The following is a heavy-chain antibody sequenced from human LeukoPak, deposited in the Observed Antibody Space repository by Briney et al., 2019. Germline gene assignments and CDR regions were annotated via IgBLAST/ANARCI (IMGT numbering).Heavy chain of an antibody. J-gene: IGHJ6*04. Sequence: PGGSLRLYCAPSGFTFSSYEMNWVRQAPGKGLEWVSYISSSGSTIYYADSVKGRFTISRDNAKNSLYLQMNSLRAEDTAVYYCAELGITMIGGVWGKGTTVTISS. V-gene: IGHV3-48*03. CDR1: GFTFSSYE. CDR3: AELGITMIGGV. CDR2: ISSSGSTI. D-gene: IGHD3-10*02.